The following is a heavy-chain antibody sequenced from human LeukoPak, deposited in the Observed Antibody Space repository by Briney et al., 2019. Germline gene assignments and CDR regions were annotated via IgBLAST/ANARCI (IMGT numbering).Heavy chain of an antibody. V-gene: IGHV3-21*01. Sequence: PGGSLRLSCAASGFTFSSYSMNRVRQAPGKGLEWVSSISSSSSYIYYADSVKGRFTISRDNAKSSLYLQMNSLRAEDTAVYYCARGGDIVVVPAAIDYWGQGTLVTVSS. D-gene: IGHD2-2*02. J-gene: IGHJ4*02. CDR2: ISSSSSYI. CDR3: ARGGDIVVVPAAIDY. CDR1: GFTFSSYS.